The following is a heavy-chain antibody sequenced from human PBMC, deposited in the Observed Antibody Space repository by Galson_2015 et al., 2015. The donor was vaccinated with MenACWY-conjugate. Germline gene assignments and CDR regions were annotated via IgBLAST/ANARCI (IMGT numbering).Heavy chain of an antibody. CDR3: ASPGGSGWSYFDY. CDR1: GFSFSSYA. J-gene: IGHJ4*02. D-gene: IGHD6-19*01. CDR2: TSYDGSNK. Sequence: SLRLSCAVSGFSFSSYAMHWVRQAPGKGLEWVAVTSYDGSNKYYADSVKGRFTISRDNSKNTLYLQMNSLTAEDTAIYYCASPGGSGWSYFDYWGRGTLVTVSS. V-gene: IGHV3-30*04.